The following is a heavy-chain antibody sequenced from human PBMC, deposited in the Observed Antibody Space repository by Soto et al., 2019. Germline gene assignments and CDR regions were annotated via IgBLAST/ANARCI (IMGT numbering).Heavy chain of an antibody. Sequence: EVQLVESGGGLIQPGGSLRLSCAASGFTVSSNYMSWVRQAPGKGLEWVSVIYSGGSTYYADSVKGRFTISRDNSKNTLYLQMNSPRAEDTAVDYCARDRVESGYPEYFQHWGQGTLVTVSS. CDR1: GFTVSSNY. CDR3: ARDRVESGYPEYFQH. CDR2: IYSGGST. V-gene: IGHV3-53*01. D-gene: IGHD3-22*01. J-gene: IGHJ1*01.